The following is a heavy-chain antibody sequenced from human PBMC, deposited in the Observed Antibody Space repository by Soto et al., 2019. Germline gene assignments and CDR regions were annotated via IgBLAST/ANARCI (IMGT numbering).Heavy chain of an antibody. CDR1: GGSISNDNYY. CDR2: IYYSGST. J-gene: IGHJ4*02. CDR3: ARKAYSGTLYDASADFES. Sequence: PAETLSLTCTVSGGSISNDNYYWSWIRQSPGKGLEWIAYIYYSGSTYYNPSLKSRLTISVDPSKNQFSLKLSSVTAADTAVYYCARKAYSGTLYDASADFESWGQGTLVTVSS. V-gene: IGHV4-30-4*01. D-gene: IGHD3-22*01.